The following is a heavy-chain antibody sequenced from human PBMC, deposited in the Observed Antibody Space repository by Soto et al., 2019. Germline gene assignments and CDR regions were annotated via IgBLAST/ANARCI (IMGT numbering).Heavy chain of an antibody. D-gene: IGHD2-8*01. J-gene: IGHJ5*02. CDR2: INHSGST. Sequence: QVQLQQWGAGLLKPSETLSLTGSVYGGSFSGYYWSWIRQPPGTGLEWIGEINHSGSTNYNPSLKSRVTMSVDTSKNQFSLKLSSVTAADTAVYYCARGRHLFEDIVLMVYASGKNWFDPWGQGTLVTVSS. V-gene: IGHV4-34*01. CDR3: ARGRHLFEDIVLMVYASGKNWFDP. CDR1: GGSFSGYY.